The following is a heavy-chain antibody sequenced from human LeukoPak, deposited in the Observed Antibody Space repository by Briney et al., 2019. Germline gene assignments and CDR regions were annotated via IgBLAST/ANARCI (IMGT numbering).Heavy chain of an antibody. Sequence: SETLSLTCTVSGGSISSGSYYWSWIRQPAGKGLEWIGRIYTSGSTNYNPSLKSRVTISVDTSKNQFSLKLSSVTAADTAVYYCARHVGRDGYNLEYWGQGTLVTVSS. V-gene: IGHV4-61*02. CDR1: GGSISSGSYY. CDR3: ARHVGRDGYNLEY. J-gene: IGHJ4*02. CDR2: IYTSGST. D-gene: IGHD5-24*01.